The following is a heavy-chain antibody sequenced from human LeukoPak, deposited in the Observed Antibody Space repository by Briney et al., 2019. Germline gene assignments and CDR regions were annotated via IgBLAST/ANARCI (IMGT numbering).Heavy chain of an antibody. Sequence: SETLSLTCTVSGGSISSGSYYWSWIRQPAGKGLEWIGRIYTSGSTNYNPSLKSRVTISVDTSKNQFSLKLSSVTAADTAVYYCASSEGLRRYFDYWGQGTLVTVSS. CDR3: ASSEGLRRYFDY. CDR1: GGSISSGSYY. D-gene: IGHD1-26*01. CDR2: IYTSGST. V-gene: IGHV4-61*02. J-gene: IGHJ4*02.